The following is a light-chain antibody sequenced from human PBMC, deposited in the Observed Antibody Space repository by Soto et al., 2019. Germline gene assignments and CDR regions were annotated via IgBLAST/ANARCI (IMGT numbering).Light chain of an antibody. J-gene: IGKJ1*01. Sequence: EIVLTQSPGTLSLSPGERATLSCRASQSVSTYLAWYQQKRGQAPRLLIYGASNRATGIPARFSGSGSGTDFTLTISSLEPEYFAVYYCQQRSDRRTFGQGTKVEIK. V-gene: IGKV3-11*01. CDR3: QQRSDRRT. CDR1: QSVSTY. CDR2: GAS.